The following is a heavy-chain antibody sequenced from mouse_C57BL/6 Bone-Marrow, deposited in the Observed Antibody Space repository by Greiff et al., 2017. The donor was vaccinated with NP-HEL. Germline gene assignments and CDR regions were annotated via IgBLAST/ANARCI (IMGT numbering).Heavy chain of an antibody. CDR2: IDPETGGT. D-gene: IGHD1-1*02. CDR3: TTHYGWDY. CDR1: GYTFTDYE. J-gene: IGHJ2*01. V-gene: IGHV1-15*01. Sequence: QVQLQQSGAELVRPGASVTLSCKASGYTFTDYEMHWVKQTPVHGLEWIGAIDPETGGTAYNQKFKGQAILTADKSSSTAYMERRSLTAEDSAVDYCTTHYGWDYWGQGTTLTVSS.